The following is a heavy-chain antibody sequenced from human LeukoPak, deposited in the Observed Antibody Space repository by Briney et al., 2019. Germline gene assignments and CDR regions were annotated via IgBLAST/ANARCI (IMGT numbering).Heavy chain of an antibody. CDR2: LYPGVST. J-gene: IGHJ6*03. V-gene: IGHV4-4*07. CDR1: GGPIYSYD. D-gene: IGHD3-22*01. CDR3: ARLKFYDSTGYARGHYMVV. Sequence: SETLSLTCTVSGGPIYSYDWSWIRQTAGKGLEWIGRLYPGVSTNYNPSLKSRVTMSVDTSKNQFALKLSAVTAADTAVYYCARLKFYDSTGYARGHYMVVWPKGTTVTVSS.